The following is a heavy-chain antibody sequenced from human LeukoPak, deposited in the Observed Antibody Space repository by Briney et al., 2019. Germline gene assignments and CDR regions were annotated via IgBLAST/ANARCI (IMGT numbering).Heavy chain of an antibody. J-gene: IGHJ6*04. CDR3: ARDRGFGQADV. Sequence: GGALTLSCAASGFTFCGYWVSWLRPAPGEGLEGGGNIKPDGGEKYYVDSVKGRFTISRDNAKNSLYLQMNSLRAEDTAVYYCARDRGFGQADVWGKGTTVTVSS. D-gene: IGHD3-10*01. V-gene: IGHV3-7*01. CDR2: IKPDGGEK. CDR1: GFTFCGYW.